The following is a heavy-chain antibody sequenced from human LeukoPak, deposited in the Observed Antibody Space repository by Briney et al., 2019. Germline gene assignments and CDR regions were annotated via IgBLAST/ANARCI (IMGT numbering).Heavy chain of an antibody. Sequence: GGSLRLSCADSGFTFSRSWMTWVRQAPGKGLEWVANIKEDGSAQSYVDSVKGRFTISRDNAKNTLYLEMNSLRAEDTAVYYCARDAGYDRFDYWGQGTLVTVSS. D-gene: IGHD3-22*01. CDR3: ARDAGYDRFDY. J-gene: IGHJ4*02. V-gene: IGHV3-7*05. CDR2: IKEDGSAQ. CDR1: GFTFSRSW.